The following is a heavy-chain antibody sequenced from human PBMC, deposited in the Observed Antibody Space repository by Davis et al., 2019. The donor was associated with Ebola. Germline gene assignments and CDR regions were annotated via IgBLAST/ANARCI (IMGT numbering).Heavy chain of an antibody. CDR3: ARDRVVAATNRYYGMDV. D-gene: IGHD2-15*01. CDR1: GFTFSNYE. V-gene: IGHV3-30-3*01. J-gene: IGHJ6*02. Sequence: GESLKISCAASGFTFSNYEMNWVRQAPGKGLEWVAVISYDGSNKYYADSVKGRFTISRDNSKNTLYLQMNSLRAEDTAVYYCARDRVVAATNRYYGMDVWGQGTTVTVSS. CDR2: ISYDGSNK.